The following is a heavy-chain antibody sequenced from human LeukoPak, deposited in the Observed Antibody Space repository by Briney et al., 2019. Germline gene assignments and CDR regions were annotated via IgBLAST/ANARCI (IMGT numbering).Heavy chain of an antibody. V-gene: IGHV1-69*05. CDR2: IIPLFGTT. CDR3: ARAAYNDFWSEHNYFGP. CDR1: GGTFSYTA. Sequence: ASVNVSCKASGGTFSYTAISWVRQAPGQGLEWMGGIIPLFGTTNYAQKFQGRVTISKNDSATTAYMELSGLRYDDTAMYYCARAAYNDFWSEHNYFGPWGQGSLVTVSS. D-gene: IGHD3-3*01. J-gene: IGHJ5*02.